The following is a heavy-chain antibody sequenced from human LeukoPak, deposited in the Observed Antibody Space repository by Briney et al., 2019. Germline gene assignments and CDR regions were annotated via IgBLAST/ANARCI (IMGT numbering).Heavy chain of an antibody. Sequence: PGGSLRLSCAASGFTFSSYGMHWVRQAPGKGLEWVAFIRYDGSNKYYADSVKGRFTISRDNSKNTLYLQMNSLRAEDTAVYYCASTADYDILTGYSRDMDVWGKGTTVTVSS. J-gene: IGHJ6*03. CDR1: GFTFSSYG. V-gene: IGHV3-30*02. CDR3: ASTADYDILTGYSRDMDV. CDR2: IRYDGSNK. D-gene: IGHD3-9*01.